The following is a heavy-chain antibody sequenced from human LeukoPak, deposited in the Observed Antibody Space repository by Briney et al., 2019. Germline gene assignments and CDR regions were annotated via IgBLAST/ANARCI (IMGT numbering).Heavy chain of an antibody. Sequence: GGSLRLSCAASGFTFSSYAMSWVRQAPGKGLEWVSAISGSGGSTYYADSVKGRFTISRDNSKNTLYLQMSSLRAEDTAVYYCAKDLVMIKTTGACDIWGQGTMVTVSS. D-gene: IGHD3-16*01. CDR3: AKDLVMIKTTGACDI. CDR1: GFTFSSYA. J-gene: IGHJ3*02. CDR2: ISGSGGST. V-gene: IGHV3-23*01.